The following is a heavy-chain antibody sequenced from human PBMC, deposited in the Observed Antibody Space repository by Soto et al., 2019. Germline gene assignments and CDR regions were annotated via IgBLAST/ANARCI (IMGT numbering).Heavy chain of an antibody. Sequence: GGSLRLSCAASGFTFSSYWMHWVRQAPGKGLVWVSRINSDGSSTSYADSVKGRFTISRDNAKNTLYLQLNSLRAEDTAVYYCARERGKEKRYCSSTSCLDHDAFDIWGQGTMVTVSS. CDR2: INSDGSST. V-gene: IGHV3-74*01. CDR3: ARERGKEKRYCSSTSCLDHDAFDI. D-gene: IGHD2-2*01. CDR1: GFTFSSYW. J-gene: IGHJ3*02.